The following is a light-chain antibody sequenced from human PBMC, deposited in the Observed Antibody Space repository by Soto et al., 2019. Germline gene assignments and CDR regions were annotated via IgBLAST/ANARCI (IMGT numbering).Light chain of an antibody. CDR2: KAS. V-gene: IGKV1-5*03. CDR1: QSISSW. CDR3: QQYNSYPWT. Sequence: DIQMTQSPSTLSASVGGRVTITCLASQSISSWLAWYQQKPGKAPKLLIYKASSLESGVPSRFSGSGSGTEFTLTISSLQPDDFATYYCQQYNSYPWTFGQGTKVDI. J-gene: IGKJ1*01.